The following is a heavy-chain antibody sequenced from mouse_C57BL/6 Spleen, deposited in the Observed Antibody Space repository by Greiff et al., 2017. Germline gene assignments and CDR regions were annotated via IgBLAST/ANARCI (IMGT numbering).Heavy chain of an antibody. V-gene: IGHV1-69*01. CDR2: IDPSDSYT. D-gene: IGHD2-4*01. Sequence: QVQLQQPGAELVMPGASVKLSCKASGYTFTSYWMHWVKQRPGQGLEWIGEIDPSDSYTNYNQKFKGKSTLTVDKSSSTAYMQLSSRTSEDSAVYYCARSDHYDDDTWFAYWGQGTLVTVSA. J-gene: IGHJ3*01. CDR1: GYTFTSYW. CDR3: ARSDHYDDDTWFAY.